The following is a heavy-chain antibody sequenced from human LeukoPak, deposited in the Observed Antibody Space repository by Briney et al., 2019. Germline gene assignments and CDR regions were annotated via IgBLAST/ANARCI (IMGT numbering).Heavy chain of an antibody. CDR1: GFTVSRKY. CDR3: ARDYGDL. D-gene: IGHD3-10*01. Sequence: GSLRLSCAASGFTVSRKYMSRVRQAPGKGLEWVAVIYTDGSTYYAESVKGRFTISRDNSKNTLYLQMNSLRAEDMAVYYCARDYGDLWGQGTLVTVSS. V-gene: IGHV3-53*03. CDR2: IYTDGST. J-gene: IGHJ5*02.